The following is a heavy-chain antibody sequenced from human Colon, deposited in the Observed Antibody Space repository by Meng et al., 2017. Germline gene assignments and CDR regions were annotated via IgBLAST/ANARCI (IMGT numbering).Heavy chain of an antibody. CDR3: ARHISILGQRGFDY. J-gene: IGHJ4*02. D-gene: IGHD3/OR15-3a*01. CDR2: FFHTGRT. CDR1: GGSISSNG. Sequence: QVQLQESGPGLVKPSGTLSLTCAVSGGSISSNGWSWVRQPPGKGLEWIGEFFHTGRTNYDPSLKSRVTISVDKSNNQFSLKLTSVTAADTAVYYCARHISILGQRGFDYWGQGTLVTVSS. V-gene: IGHV4-4*02.